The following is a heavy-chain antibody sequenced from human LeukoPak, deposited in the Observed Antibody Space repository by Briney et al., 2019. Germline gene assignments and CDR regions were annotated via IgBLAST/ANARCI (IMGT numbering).Heavy chain of an antibody. D-gene: IGHD3-22*01. CDR1: GFTFSSYG. V-gene: IGHV3-30*18. CDR3: AKCPYYYDSSGYYLIDY. CDR2: ISYDGSNK. Sequence: GGSLRLSCAASGFTFSSYGMHWVRQAPGKGLEWVAVISYDGSNKYYADSVKGRFTISRDNSKNTLYLQMNSLRAEDTAVYYCAKCPYYYDSSGYYLIDYWGQGTLVTVSS. J-gene: IGHJ4*02.